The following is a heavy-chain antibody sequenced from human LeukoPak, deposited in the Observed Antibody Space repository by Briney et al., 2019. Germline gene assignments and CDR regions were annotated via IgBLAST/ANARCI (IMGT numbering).Heavy chain of an antibody. CDR1: GFTFSRYG. Sequence: GGSLRLSCVASGFTFSRYGMHWVRQAPGKGLEWVSTIGGGGESTYYADSVKGRFTISRDNSKNTVYLQMNSLRAEDTAVYYCAKVLSGSQDYWGQGTLVTVFS. CDR3: AKVLSGSQDY. CDR2: IGGGGEST. V-gene: IGHV3-23*01. D-gene: IGHD1-26*01. J-gene: IGHJ4*02.